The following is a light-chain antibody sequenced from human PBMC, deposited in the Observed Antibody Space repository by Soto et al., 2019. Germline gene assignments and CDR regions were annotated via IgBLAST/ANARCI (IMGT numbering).Light chain of an antibody. J-gene: IGKJ3*01. CDR3: QRYDASPLT. Sequence: EIVLTQSPGILSLSPGERATLSCRASQTLSTNSLAWYQQRPGQTPRLLIYAASTRNTDIPDRFNGSGSGTDFALTISRLEPEDFALYYCQRYDASPLTFGPGTKVDVK. CDR2: AAS. CDR1: QTLSTNS. V-gene: IGKV3-20*01.